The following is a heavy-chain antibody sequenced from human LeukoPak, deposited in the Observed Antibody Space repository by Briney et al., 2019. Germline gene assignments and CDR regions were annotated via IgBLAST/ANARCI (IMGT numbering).Heavy chain of an antibody. CDR2: IIPIFGTA. V-gene: IGHV1-69*06. CDR1: GGTFSSYA. D-gene: IGHD1-14*01. Sequence: ASVKVSCKASGGTFSSYAISWVRQAPGQGLEWMGGIIPIFGTANYAQRFQGRVTITADKSTSTAYMELSSLRSEDTAVYYCARGYDQPPYYYMDVWGKGTTVTISS. CDR3: ARGYDQPPYYYMDV. J-gene: IGHJ6*03.